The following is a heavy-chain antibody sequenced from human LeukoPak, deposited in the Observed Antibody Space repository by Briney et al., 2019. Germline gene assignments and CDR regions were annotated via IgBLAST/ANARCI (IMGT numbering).Heavy chain of an antibody. Sequence: GGSLRLSCAASGFTFSDYYMSWLRHAPGKGLEWGSYISSSSSTIYYAGSVKGRFTISRDNAKNSLYLQMNSLRAEDTAVYYCARVRVSEIDYWGQGTLVTGSS. V-gene: IGHV3-11*01. CDR2: ISSSSSTI. J-gene: IGHJ4*02. CDR1: GFTFSDYY. D-gene: IGHD6-6*01. CDR3: ARVRVSEIDY.